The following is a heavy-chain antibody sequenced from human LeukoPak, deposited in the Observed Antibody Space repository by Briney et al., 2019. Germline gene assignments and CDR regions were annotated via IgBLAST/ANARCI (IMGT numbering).Heavy chain of an antibody. J-gene: IGHJ4*02. CDR2: IKQDGSKK. CDR3: TRVGYIDEGIDY. D-gene: IGHD5-24*01. CDR1: GFPFSSYW. V-gene: IGHV3-7*04. Sequence: GGSRRLSCVGAGFPFSSYWMTRVRQAPGKGLEWVANIKQDGSKKSYVDSVKGRFTISRDNAKNSLYLQMNSLRAEDTAIYYCTRVGYIDEGIDYWGQGTLVTVSS.